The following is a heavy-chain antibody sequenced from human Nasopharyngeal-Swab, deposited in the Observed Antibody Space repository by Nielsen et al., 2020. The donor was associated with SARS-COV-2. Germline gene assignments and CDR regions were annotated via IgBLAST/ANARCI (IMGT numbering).Heavy chain of an antibody. J-gene: IGHJ3*02. D-gene: IGHD4/OR15-4a*01. CDR3: ASLGSMVQDAFDI. Sequence: VKVSCKASGGTFSSYAISWVRQAPGQGLEWMGGIIPIFGTANYAQKFQGRVTITADESTSTAYMELSGLRSEDTAVYYCASLGSMVQDAFDIWGQGTMVTVSS. CDR2: IIPIFGTA. CDR1: GGTFSSYA. V-gene: IGHV1-69*01.